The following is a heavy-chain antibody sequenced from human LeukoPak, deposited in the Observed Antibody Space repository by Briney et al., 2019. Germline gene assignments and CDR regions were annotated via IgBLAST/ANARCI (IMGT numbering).Heavy chain of an antibody. CDR1: GYTFTGYY. Sequence: GASVKVSCKASGYTFTGYYMHWVRQAPGQGLEWMGWINPDNGGTNYAQKFQGRVTMTRDTSISTAYMELSRLRSDDTAVYYCARDRQGDGDYDYWGQGTLVTVSS. CDR2: INPDNGGT. CDR3: ARDRQGDGDYDY. V-gene: IGHV1-2*02. J-gene: IGHJ4*02. D-gene: IGHD3-16*01.